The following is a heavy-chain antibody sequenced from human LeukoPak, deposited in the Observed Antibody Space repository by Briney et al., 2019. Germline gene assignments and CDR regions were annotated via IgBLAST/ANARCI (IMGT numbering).Heavy chain of an antibody. CDR2: IYYSGST. D-gene: IGHD3-22*01. Sequence: PSETLSLTCTVSGGSISSSSYYWGWIRQPPGKGLEWIGSIYYSGSTYYNPPLKSRVTISVDTSKNQFSLKLSSVTAADTAVYYCARFGYDSSGYVDYWGQGTLVTVSS. CDR1: GGSISSSSYY. CDR3: ARFGYDSSGYVDY. V-gene: IGHV4-39*07. J-gene: IGHJ4*02.